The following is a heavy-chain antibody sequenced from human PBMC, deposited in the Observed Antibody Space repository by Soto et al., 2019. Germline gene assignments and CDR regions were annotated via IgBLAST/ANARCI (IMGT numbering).Heavy chain of an antibody. D-gene: IGHD6-19*01. V-gene: IGHV4-59*01. Sequence: SEPLSLTCSVSGGSISGSYWSWIRQSPGKGLEWLGYVYYTGSTNYSPSLRSRVSISVDTSKNEFSLRLSSVTAADTAVYFCARSVAVPGAHIDYWGQGTQVTVSS. CDR3: ARSVAVPGAHIDY. CDR2: VYYTGST. CDR1: GGSISGSY. J-gene: IGHJ4*02.